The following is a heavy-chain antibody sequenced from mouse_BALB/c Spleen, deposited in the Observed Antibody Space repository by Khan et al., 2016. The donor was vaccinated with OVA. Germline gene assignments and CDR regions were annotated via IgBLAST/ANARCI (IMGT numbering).Heavy chain of an antibody. V-gene: IGHV3-2*02. J-gene: IGHJ2*01. D-gene: IGHD1-2*01. CDR2: ISYNGNT. CDR1: GYSITSGYG. Sequence: EVQLQESGPGLVKPSQSLSLTCTVTGYSITSGYGWNWIRQFPGNILEWMGYISYNGNTNYNPSLKSRISITRDTSKNQFFLQLNSVTTEDTATYYCARAARIKYWGQGTTLTVSS. CDR3: ARAARIKY.